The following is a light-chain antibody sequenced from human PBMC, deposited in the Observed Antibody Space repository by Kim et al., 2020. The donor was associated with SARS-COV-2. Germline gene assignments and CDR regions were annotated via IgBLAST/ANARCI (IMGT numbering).Light chain of an antibody. V-gene: IGLV2-8*01. Sequence: QSALTQPPSASGSPGQSVTISCTGTSSDVGGYNYVSWYQQHPGKAPKLMIYEVSKRPSGVPDRFSGSKSGNTASLTVSGLQAEDEADYYCSSYAGSNNYVFGTGTKVNV. CDR1: SSDVGGYNY. CDR2: EVS. J-gene: IGLJ1*01. CDR3: SSYAGSNNYV.